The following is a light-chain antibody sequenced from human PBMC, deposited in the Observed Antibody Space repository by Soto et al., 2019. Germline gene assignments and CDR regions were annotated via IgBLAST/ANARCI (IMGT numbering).Light chain of an antibody. J-gene: IGKJ1*01. Sequence: EIVLTHPPATLSLSPGERATLSCRASQSVSTFLAWYQHKPGQAPRLLIYDASNGATGIPDRFRGSGSGTDLTLTINRLEPEDFAVYYCQQYGSSRTFGQGTKVDIK. CDR2: DAS. CDR1: QSVSTF. CDR3: QQYGSSRT. V-gene: IGKV3-20*01.